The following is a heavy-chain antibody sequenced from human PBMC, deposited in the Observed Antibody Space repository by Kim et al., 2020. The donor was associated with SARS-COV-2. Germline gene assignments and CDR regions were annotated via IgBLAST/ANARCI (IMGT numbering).Heavy chain of an antibody. V-gene: IGHV3-15*01. D-gene: IGHD3-22*01. CDR3: TIVSYYYDSSGQSP. Sequence: AAPVKGRFSISRDDSKNTLFLQMNSLKTEDTAVYYCTIVSYYYDSSGQSPWGQGTLVTVSS. J-gene: IGHJ5*02.